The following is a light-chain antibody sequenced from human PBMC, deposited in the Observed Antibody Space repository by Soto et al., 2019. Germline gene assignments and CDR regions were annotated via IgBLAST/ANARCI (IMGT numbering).Light chain of an antibody. CDR2: GVS. V-gene: IGLV2-14*01. CDR1: ISDFVIYNY. J-gene: IGLJ1*01. Sequence: SALTQPASVSGSPGQSITISCTGTISDFVIYNYVSWYQQHPGKAPKLMLYGVSNRPSGVSNRFSGSKSGNTASLTISGLQAEDEADYYCSSHTMSSALQVFGTGTKVTVL. CDR3: SSHTMSSALQV.